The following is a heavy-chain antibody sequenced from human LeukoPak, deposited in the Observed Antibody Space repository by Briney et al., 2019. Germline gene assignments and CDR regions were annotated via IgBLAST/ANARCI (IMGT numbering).Heavy chain of an antibody. CDR3: ARDEWGTDY. J-gene: IGHJ4*02. V-gene: IGHV4-59*12. CDR2: VYYNGNT. CDR1: GEPISSYY. Sequence: SETLSLTCLVSGEPISSYYWSWIRQAPGRGPEYIGNVYYNGNTNYNPSLKSRVAISVDTSKNQFSLKLSSVTAADTAVYYCARDEWGTDYWGQGTLVTVSS. D-gene: IGHD3-16*01.